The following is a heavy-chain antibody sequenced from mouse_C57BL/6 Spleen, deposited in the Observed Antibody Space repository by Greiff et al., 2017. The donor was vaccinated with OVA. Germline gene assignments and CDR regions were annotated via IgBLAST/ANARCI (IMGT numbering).Heavy chain of an antibody. CDR1: GFSFNTYA. D-gene: IGHD1-1*01. CDR2: IRSKSNNYAT. J-gene: IGHJ2*01. CDR3: VRQDGSSYYFDY. V-gene: IGHV10-1*01. Sequence: EVHLVESGGGLVQPKGSLKLSCAASGFSFNTYAMNWVRQAPGKGLEWVARIRSKSNNYATYYADSVKDRFTISRDDSDSMLYLQMNNLKTEDTAMYYCVRQDGSSYYFDYWGQGTTLTVSS.